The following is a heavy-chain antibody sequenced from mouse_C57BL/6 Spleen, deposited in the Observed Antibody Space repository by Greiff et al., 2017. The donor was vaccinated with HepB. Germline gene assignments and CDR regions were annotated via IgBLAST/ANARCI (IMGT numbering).Heavy chain of an antibody. CDR3: ARSLLDGYYIDY. J-gene: IGHJ2*01. D-gene: IGHD2-3*01. Sequence: QVQLQQPGAELVKPGASVKLSCKASGYTFTSYWMQWVKQRPGQGLEWIGEIDPSDSYTNYNQKFKGKATLTVDTSSSTAYMQLSSLTSEDSAVYYCARSLLDGYYIDYWGQGTTLTVSS. CDR1: GYTFTSYW. V-gene: IGHV1-50*01. CDR2: IDPSDSYT.